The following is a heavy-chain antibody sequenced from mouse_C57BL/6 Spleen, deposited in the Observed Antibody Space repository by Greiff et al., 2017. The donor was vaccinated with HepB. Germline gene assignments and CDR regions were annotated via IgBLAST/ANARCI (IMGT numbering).Heavy chain of an antibody. CDR3: SYDYDWYFDV. Sequence: QVQLQQSGAELVKPGASVKISCKASGYTFTDYYINWVEQRPGQGLEWIGKIGPGSGSTYYNEKFKGKATLTADKSSSTAYMQLSSLTSEDSAVYFCSYDYDWYFDVWGTGTTVTVSS. CDR1: GYTFTDYY. J-gene: IGHJ1*03. CDR2: IGPGSGST. D-gene: IGHD2-4*01. V-gene: IGHV1-77*01.